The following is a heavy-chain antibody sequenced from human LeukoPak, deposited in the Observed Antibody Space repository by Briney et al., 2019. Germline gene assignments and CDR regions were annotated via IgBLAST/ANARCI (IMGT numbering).Heavy chain of an antibody. CDR2: IYYSGST. V-gene: IGHV4-39*01. D-gene: IGHD3-10*01. CDR3: ARHLYYGSGSRYYFDY. J-gene: IGHJ4*02. Sequence: KSSETLSLTCTVSGGSISSSSYYCGWIRQPPGKGLEWIGSIYYSGSTYYNPSLKSRVTISVDTSKNQFSLKLSSVTAADTAVYYCARHLYYGSGSRYYFDYWGQGTLVTVSS. CDR1: GGSISSSSYY.